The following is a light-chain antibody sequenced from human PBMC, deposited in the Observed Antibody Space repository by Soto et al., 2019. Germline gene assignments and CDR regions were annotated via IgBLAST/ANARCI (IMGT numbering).Light chain of an antibody. J-gene: IGKJ4*01. CDR1: QSVLYSSNNKNY. V-gene: IGKV4-1*01. Sequence: DIVMTQSPESLAVSLGERATINCKSSQSVLYSSNNKNYLAWYQQKPGQPPKLLIYWASTRESGVPDRFSGSGSGTDFTLTISSLQAEDVAVYYCQQYYSTPSFGGGTKVDIK. CDR3: QQYYSTPS. CDR2: WAS.